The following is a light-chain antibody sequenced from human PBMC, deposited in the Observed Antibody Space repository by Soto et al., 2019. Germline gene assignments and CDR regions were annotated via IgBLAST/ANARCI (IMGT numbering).Light chain of an antibody. J-gene: IGLJ2*01. CDR1: SSDVGSCNS. CDR3: SSCRGGDII. CDR2: EVS. V-gene: IGLV2-8*01. Sequence: QSALTQPPSASGSPGQSVTISCTGTSSDVGSCNSVSWYQQHPGKVPKLLISEVSKRPSGVPDRFSGSKSGNTASLTVSGLQAEDEADYYCSSCRGGDIIFGGGTKLTVL.